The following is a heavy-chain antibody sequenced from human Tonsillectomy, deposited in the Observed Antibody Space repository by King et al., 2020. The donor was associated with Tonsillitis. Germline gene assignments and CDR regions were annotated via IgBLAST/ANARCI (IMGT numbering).Heavy chain of an antibody. CDR3: ARELEWADGAFDY. J-gene: IGHJ4*02. CDR2: ITHSGST. V-gene: IGHV4-34*01. CDR1: GGSFSGYY. D-gene: IGHD3-3*01. Sequence: HVQLQQWGAGLLKPSETLSLTCAVYGGSFSGYYWTWIRQPPGKGREWIGEITHSGSTNYNPSLKSRVTISVDTSKNHCSLKLNSVTAADTAVYFCARELEWADGAFDYWGQGTLVTVSS.